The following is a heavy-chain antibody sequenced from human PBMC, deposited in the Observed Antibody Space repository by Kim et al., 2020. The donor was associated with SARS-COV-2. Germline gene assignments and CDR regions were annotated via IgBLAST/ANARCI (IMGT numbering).Heavy chain of an antibody. CDR2: IYYSGST. D-gene: IGHD3-10*01. CDR1: GGSISSYY. CDR3: ARDGGRGVENWFDP. J-gene: IGHJ5*02. V-gene: IGHV4-59*01. Sequence: SETLSLTCTVSGGSISSYYWSWIRQPPGKGLEWIGYIYYSGSTNYNPSLKSRVTISVDTSKNQFSLKLSSVTAADTAVYYCARDGGRGVENWFDPWGQGTLVTVSS.